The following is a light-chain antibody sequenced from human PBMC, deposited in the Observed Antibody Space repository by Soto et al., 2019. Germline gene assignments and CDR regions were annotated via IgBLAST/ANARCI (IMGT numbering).Light chain of an antibody. CDR3: SSYAGNNMYVV. CDR1: SSDVGGYDY. Sequence: QSALTQPASVSGSPGQSITISCTGTSSDVGGYDYVSWYQQHPGKAPTLILYEVSTRPSGVPDRFSGSKSGNTASLTVSGLQADDEAHYYCSSYAGNNMYVVFGGGTKLTVL. J-gene: IGLJ2*01. V-gene: IGLV2-8*01. CDR2: EVS.